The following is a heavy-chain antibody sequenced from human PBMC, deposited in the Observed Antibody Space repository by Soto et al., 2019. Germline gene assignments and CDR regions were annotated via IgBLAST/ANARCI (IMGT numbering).Heavy chain of an antibody. J-gene: IGHJ4*02. CDR3: ARDKITGIFDY. V-gene: IGHV4-39*07. Sequence: SETLCLRCTVAGGSSSSSGDYWTWIRQPPGTGLEWIGEINHSGSTNYNPSLKSRATISVDTSKNQFSLKLTSVTAADTAVYYCARDKITGIFDYWGQGTLLTVSS. CDR1: GGSSSSSGDY. D-gene: IGHD2-8*02. CDR2: INHSGST.